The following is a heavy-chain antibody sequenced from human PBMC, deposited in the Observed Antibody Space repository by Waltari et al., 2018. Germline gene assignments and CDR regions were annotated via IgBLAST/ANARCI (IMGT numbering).Heavy chain of an antibody. J-gene: IGHJ6*03. Sequence: QVQLQQWGAGLLKPSETLSLTCAVYGGSFSGYYWSWIRQPPGKGLEWIGEITHSVSTTYHPSLKSRVTISVDTSKNQFSLKLSSVTAADTAVYYCASQDLNGVSGYYYYMDVWGKGTTVTVSS. D-gene: IGHD2-8*01. V-gene: IGHV4-34*01. CDR2: ITHSVST. CDR3: ASQDLNGVSGYYYYMDV. CDR1: GGSFSGYY.